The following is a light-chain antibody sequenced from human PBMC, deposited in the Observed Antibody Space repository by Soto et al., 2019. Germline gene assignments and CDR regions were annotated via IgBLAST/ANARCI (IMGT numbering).Light chain of an antibody. CDR1: QSVSSSY. CDR3: QQYGTSSPYT. Sequence: EIVLTQSPGPLSLSPGERATLSCRASQSVSSSYIACYQQNPGQAPSLLIYGASSRAPGIPDRFSGSGSGTDFTLTISRLEPEAFAVYFCQQYGTSSPYTFGQGTPVQI. CDR2: GAS. J-gene: IGKJ2*01. V-gene: IGKV3-20*01.